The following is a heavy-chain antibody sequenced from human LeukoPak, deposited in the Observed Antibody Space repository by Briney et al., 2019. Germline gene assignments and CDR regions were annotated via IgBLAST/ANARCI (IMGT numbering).Heavy chain of an antibody. CDR2: INHRGST. CDR3: ASSGNSTPNGDYVSRLRY. CDR1: GGSFSGYY. J-gene: IGHJ4*02. Sequence: SETLSLTCAVYGGSFSGYYWSWIRQPPGKGLEWIGEINHRGSTDYNPSLKSRVTISVDPSKNQFSLKLRSVTAADTAVYYCASSGNSTPNGDYVSRLRYWGQGTLVTVSS. D-gene: IGHD4-17*01. V-gene: IGHV4-34*01.